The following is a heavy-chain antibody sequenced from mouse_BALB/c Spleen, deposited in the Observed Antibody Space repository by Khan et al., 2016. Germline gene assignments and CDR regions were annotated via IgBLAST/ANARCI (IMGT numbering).Heavy chain of an antibody. J-gene: IGHJ3*01. Sequence: VQLKQSGAELVTPGASVKLSCTASGFNIKDTYMHWVKQRPEQGLEWIGRIDPANGNTKYAPKFQGKATITADTSSNAAYLQLSSLTSEDSAVYYCARTHYGYYVGFAYWGQGTPVTVSA. CDR1: GFNIKDTY. D-gene: IGHD2-1*01. V-gene: IGHV14-3*02. CDR3: ARTHYGYYVGFAY. CDR2: IDPANGNT.